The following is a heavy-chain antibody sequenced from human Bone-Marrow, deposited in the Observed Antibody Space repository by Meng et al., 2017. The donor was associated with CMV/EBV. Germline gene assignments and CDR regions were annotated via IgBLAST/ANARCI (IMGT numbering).Heavy chain of an antibody. V-gene: IGHV2-70D*14. J-gene: IGHJ4*02. CDR1: GFSLSTSGMR. Sequence: SGPTLVKPTQTLTLTCTFSGFSLSTSGMRVSWIRQPPGKALEWLARIDWDDDKFYSTSLKTRLTISKDTSKNQVVLTMTNMDPVDTATYYCARLGGTGTHFDYWGQGTLVTASS. CDR2: IDWDDDK. CDR3: ARLGGTGTHFDY. D-gene: IGHD1-7*01.